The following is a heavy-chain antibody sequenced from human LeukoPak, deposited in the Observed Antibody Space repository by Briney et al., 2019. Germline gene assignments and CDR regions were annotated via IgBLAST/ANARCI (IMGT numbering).Heavy chain of an antibody. J-gene: IGHJ4*02. Sequence: ASVKVSCKASGYTFTGYYMHWVRQAPGQGLEWTGWINPNSGGTNYAQKFQGRVTMTRDTSISTAYMELSRLRSDDTAVYYCARGAAAAGTGYYFDYWGQGTLVTVSS. CDR3: ARGAAAAGTGYYFDY. V-gene: IGHV1-2*02. D-gene: IGHD6-13*01. CDR1: GYTFTGYY. CDR2: INPNSGGT.